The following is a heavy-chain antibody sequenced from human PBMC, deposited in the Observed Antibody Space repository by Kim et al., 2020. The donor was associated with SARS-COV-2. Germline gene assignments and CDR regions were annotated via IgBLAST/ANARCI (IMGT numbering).Heavy chain of an antibody. CDR1: GFSFSNYA. D-gene: IGHD3-22*01. J-gene: IGHJ4*02. CDR3: AKGTTQYHDSSGYCPFDY. Sequence: GGSLRLSCAASGFSFSNYAMSWVRQVPGKGLEWVSAISGSGGSTYYADSVKGRFTISRDNSKNTLYLQMNSLRADDTAVYYCAKGTTQYHDSSGYCPFDYWGQGTLVTVSP. V-gene: IGHV3-23*01. CDR2: ISGSGGST.